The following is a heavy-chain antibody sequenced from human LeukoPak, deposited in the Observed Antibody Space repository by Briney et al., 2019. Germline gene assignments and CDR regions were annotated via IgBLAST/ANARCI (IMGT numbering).Heavy chain of an antibody. Sequence: GGSLRLSCAASGFTFSSYAMSWVRQAPGKGLEWVSGVSGSGGSTSYADSVKGRFTISRDKSKNTLYLQMNSLRAEDTAVYYCAKDGYSYGSNNLDYWGQGTLVTVSS. V-gene: IGHV3-23*01. CDR2: VSGSGGST. D-gene: IGHD5-18*01. J-gene: IGHJ4*02. CDR3: AKDGYSYGSNNLDY. CDR1: GFTFSSYA.